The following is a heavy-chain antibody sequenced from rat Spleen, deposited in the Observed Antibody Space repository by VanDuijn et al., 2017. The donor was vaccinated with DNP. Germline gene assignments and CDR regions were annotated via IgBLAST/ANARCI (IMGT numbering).Heavy chain of an antibody. D-gene: IGHD1-2*01. V-gene: IGHV5-29*01. CDR3: TRDYYSSYSPFDY. CDR1: GFTFSNYG. CDR2: ISYDGSST. Sequence: EVQLVESGGGLVQPGRSLKLSCAASGFTFSNYGMAWVRQAPTKGLEWVATISYDGSSTYYRDSVKGRFTISRDNAKSTLYLQMDSLRSEDTATYYCTRDYYSSYSPFDYWGQGVMVTVSS. J-gene: IGHJ2*01.